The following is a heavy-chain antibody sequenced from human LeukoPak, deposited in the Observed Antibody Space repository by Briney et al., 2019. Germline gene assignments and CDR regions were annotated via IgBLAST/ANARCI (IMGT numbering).Heavy chain of an antibody. J-gene: IGHJ5*02. Sequence: PGGSLRLSCAASGFTFSSYAVSWVRQAPGKGLEWVSAISGSGGSTYYADSVKGRFTISRDNSKNTLYLQMNSLRAEDTAVYYCAKDNYYGSGSYYKVSWFDPWGQGTLVTVSS. V-gene: IGHV3-23*01. CDR1: GFTFSSYA. CDR3: AKDNYYGSGSYYKVSWFDP. D-gene: IGHD3-10*01. CDR2: ISGSGGST.